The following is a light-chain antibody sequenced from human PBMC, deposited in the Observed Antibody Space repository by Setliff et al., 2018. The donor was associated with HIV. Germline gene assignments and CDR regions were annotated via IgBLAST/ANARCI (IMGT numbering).Light chain of an antibody. V-gene: IGLV2-23*01. Sequence: QSVLTQPASVSGSPGQSITISCTGTSSDVGSYNLVSWYQQHPGKAPKLMIYEDSKRPSGVSNRFSGSKSGNTASLTISGLQAEGEADYYCCSYAGSSTYVFGTGTKVT. CDR1: SSDVGSYNL. J-gene: IGLJ1*01. CDR2: EDS. CDR3: CSYAGSSTYV.